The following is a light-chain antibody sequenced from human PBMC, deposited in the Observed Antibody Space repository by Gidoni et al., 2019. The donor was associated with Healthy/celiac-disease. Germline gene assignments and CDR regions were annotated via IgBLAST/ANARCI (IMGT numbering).Light chain of an antibody. CDR2: GNS. CDR3: QSYDSSLSGSV. CDR1: SSNIGAGYD. Sequence: QSVLTQPPSVSGAPGQRVTISCTGSSSNIGAGYDVHWYQQLPGTPTKPLIYGNSNRPSGVPDRFSGSKSGTSASLAITGLQAEDEADYYCQSYDSSLSGSVFGGGTKLTVL. J-gene: IGLJ2*01. V-gene: IGLV1-40*01.